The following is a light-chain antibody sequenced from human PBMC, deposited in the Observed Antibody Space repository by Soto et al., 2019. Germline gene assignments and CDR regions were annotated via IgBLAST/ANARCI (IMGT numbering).Light chain of an antibody. CDR2: DVT. J-gene: IGLJ3*02. V-gene: IGLV2-11*01. CDR1: SGDVGGYTH. CDR3: CSYAGSFTWV. Sequence: QSALTQPRSVSGSPGQSVTISCTGTSGDVGGYTHVSWYQQYPGKAPKLMIYDVTKRPSGVPDRFSGSKSDNTASLTISGLQAEDQADYNCCSYAGSFTWVFGGGTKVTVL.